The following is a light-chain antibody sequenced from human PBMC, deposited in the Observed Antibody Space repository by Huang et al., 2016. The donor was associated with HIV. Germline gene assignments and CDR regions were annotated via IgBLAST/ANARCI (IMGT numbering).Light chain of an antibody. CDR1: QSLSSN. CDR2: DAS. V-gene: IGKV3-15*01. J-gene: IGKJ4*01. CDR3: QQYNNWPLT. Sequence: EIVMTQSPATLSVSPGERATLSCRASQSLSSNLAWYHQKPGQAPRLLSYDASTRATGIPARFSGSGSGTEFTLTISSLQSEDFAVYYCQQYNNWPLTFGGGTKVEIK.